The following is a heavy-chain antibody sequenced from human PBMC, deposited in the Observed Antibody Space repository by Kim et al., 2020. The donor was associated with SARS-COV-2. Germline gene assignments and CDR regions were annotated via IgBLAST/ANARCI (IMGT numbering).Heavy chain of an antibody. D-gene: IGHD3-3*01. CDR3: AKDQITYYDFWSGYPY. V-gene: IGHV3-23*01. J-gene: IGHJ4*02. Sequence: SVKARFTISRDNSKNKLYLQMNSLRAEDTAVYYCAKDQITYYDFWSGYPYWGQGTLVTVSS.